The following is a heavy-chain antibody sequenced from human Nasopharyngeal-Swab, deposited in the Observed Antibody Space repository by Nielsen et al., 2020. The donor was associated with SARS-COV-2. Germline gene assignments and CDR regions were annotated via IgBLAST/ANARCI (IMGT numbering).Heavy chain of an antibody. D-gene: IGHD3-16*01. CDR1: GFTFSSYA. J-gene: IGHJ6*03. Sequence: GESLKISCAASGFTFSSYAMSCVRQAPGKGLEWVSAISGSGGSTYYADSVKGRFTISRDNSKNTLYLQMNSLRAEDTAVYYCAKDYNSVGWGSNKIYYMDVWGKGTTVTVSS. CDR3: AKDYNSVGWGSNKIYYMDV. V-gene: IGHV3-23*01. CDR2: ISGSGGST.